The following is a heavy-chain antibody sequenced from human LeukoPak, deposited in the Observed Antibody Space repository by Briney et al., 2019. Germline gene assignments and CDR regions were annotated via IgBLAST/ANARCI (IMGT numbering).Heavy chain of an antibody. CDR2: IYYSGST. Sequence: NSSETLSLTCTVSGGSISSYYWSWIRQPPGKGLEWIGYIYYSGSTNYNPSLKSRVTISVDTSKNQFSLKLSSVTAADTAVYYCARSKDILTGYCFDYWGQGTLVTVSS. CDR3: ARSKDILTGYCFDY. J-gene: IGHJ4*02. D-gene: IGHD3-9*01. CDR1: GGSISSYY. V-gene: IGHV4-59*01.